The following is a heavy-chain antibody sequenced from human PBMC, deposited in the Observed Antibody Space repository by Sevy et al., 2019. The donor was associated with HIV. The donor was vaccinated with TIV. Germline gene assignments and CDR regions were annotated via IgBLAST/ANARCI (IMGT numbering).Heavy chain of an antibody. CDR1: GGSISSYY. V-gene: IGHV4-59*01. J-gene: IGHJ5*02. CDR3: ARAIAPTVVAATPFFFGWFDP. D-gene: IGHD2-15*01. CDR2: IYYSGST. Sequence: SETLSLTCTVSGGSISSYYWSWIRQPPGKGLEWIGYIYYSGSTNYNPSLKSRVTISVDTSKNQFSLKVSSVTAADTALYYCARAIAPTVVAATPFFFGWFDPWGQGTLVTVSS.